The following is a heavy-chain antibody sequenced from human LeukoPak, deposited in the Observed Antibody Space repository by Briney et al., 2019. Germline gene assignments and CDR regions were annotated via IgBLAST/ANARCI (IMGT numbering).Heavy chain of an antibody. V-gene: IGHV4-59*08. CDR1: GGSISNYY. Sequence: SETLSLTCTVSGGSISNYYWSWIRQPPGKGVEWIGYIYYSGSSNYNPSLKSRVTISVDTYKNQFSLKLSSVTAADTAVYYCATTENSSGWFGYWGQGTLVTVSS. J-gene: IGHJ4*02. D-gene: IGHD6-19*01. CDR2: IYYSGSS. CDR3: ATTENSSGWFGY.